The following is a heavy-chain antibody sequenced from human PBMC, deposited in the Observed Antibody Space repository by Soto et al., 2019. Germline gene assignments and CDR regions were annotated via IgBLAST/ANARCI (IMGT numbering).Heavy chain of an antibody. J-gene: IGHJ4*02. V-gene: IGHV4-30-2*01. CDR1: GGSISSGGAS. CDR3: ARGGGGTFDY. CDR2: IYHSGSS. Sequence: QLQLQESGSGLVKPSQTLSLTCAVSGGSISSGGASWSWIRQPPGKGLEWIGYIYHSGSSYFNPSLKTRVTIALDRSKNQFSLKLSSVTAADTAVYYCARGGGGTFDYWGQGTLVTVSS. D-gene: IGHD2-15*01.